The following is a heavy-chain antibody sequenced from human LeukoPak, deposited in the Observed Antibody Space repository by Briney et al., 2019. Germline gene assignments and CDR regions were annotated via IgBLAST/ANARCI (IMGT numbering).Heavy chain of an antibody. J-gene: IGHJ4*02. CDR2: IWNAGTNT. CDR1: GFGFITYG. D-gene: IGHD3-16*01. V-gene: IGHV3-33*01. CDR3: AGDTPPGGDYYFDY. Sequence: GGSLGLSCAAPGFGFITYGMPWVRQAPGKGRGWVALIWNAGTNTYYADSVKGRFTISRDNSKNTLYLQMNSLRAEDTAVYYCAGDTPPGGDYYFDYWGRGTLVIVSS.